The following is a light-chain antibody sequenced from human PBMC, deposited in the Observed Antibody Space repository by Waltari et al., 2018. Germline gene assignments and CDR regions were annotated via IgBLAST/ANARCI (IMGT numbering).Light chain of an antibody. CDR1: QSVATY. CDR2: GAT. J-gene: IGKJ2*01. CDR3: QQTNTSPYT. V-gene: IGKV1-39*01. Sequence: DIQMTQSPSSLSASVGDSITITCLATQSVATYLNWYQHKPGKAPTLLIYGATTLQSGVPRRFAGSGSGTDFTLTITGLQPEDFAVYYCQQTNTSPYTFGQGTRVEI.